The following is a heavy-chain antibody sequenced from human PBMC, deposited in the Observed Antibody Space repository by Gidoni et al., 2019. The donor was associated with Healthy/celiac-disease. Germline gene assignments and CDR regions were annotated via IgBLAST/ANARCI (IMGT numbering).Heavy chain of an antibody. Sequence: EVQLVESGGGLIQPGGSLRLSCAASGFTVSSNYMSWVRQAPGKGLEWVSVIYSGGSTYYADSVKGRFTISRDNSKNTLYLQMNSLRAEDTAVYYCARAAGYSSSWYPTSGYYFDYWGQGTLVTVSS. CDR2: IYSGGST. D-gene: IGHD6-13*01. CDR1: GFTVSSNY. V-gene: IGHV3-53*01. CDR3: ARAAGYSSSWYPTSGYYFDY. J-gene: IGHJ4*02.